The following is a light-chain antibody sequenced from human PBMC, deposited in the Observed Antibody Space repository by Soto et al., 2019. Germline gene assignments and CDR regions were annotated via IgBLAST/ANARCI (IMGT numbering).Light chain of an antibody. V-gene: IGKV3-20*01. CDR3: HKYNSALLT. Sequence: VLTQSPGTLSLSPGERATLSCRASQNIRGNELAWYQQKPGQPPRLLIYRGSSRAPGIPDRFSGRGSGTEFTLTISRLEPEDFAVYYCHKYNSALLTFGQGTRLEIK. CDR2: RGS. CDR1: QNIRGNE. J-gene: IGKJ5*01.